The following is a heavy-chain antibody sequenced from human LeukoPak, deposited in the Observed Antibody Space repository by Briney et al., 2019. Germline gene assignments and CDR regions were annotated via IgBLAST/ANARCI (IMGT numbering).Heavy chain of an antibody. Sequence: PSETLSLTCIVSGGSVNSSNDYWGWIRQPPGKGLEWIGSIYYIGRTYYNPSLESRVTISVDTSKNQFSLKLSSVTAADTAVYYCARDLRWGRGDAFYYWGQGTLVTVSS. CDR2: IYYIGRT. D-gene: IGHD4-23*01. CDR1: GGSVNSSNDY. CDR3: ARDLRWGRGDAFYY. V-gene: IGHV4-39*07. J-gene: IGHJ4*02.